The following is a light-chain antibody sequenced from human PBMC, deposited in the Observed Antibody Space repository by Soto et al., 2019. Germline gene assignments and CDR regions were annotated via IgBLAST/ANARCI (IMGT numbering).Light chain of an antibody. CDR1: KLGDKY. J-gene: IGLJ2*01. CDR2: QDR. CDR3: QAWDSSTVV. Sequence: SYELTQPPSVSVSPXXXXSITCSGDKLGDKYACWYQQRPGQSPVLVIYQDRKRPSGIPERFSGSNSGNTATLTISGTQAMDEADYYCQAWDSSTVVFGGGTKLTVL. V-gene: IGLV3-1*01.